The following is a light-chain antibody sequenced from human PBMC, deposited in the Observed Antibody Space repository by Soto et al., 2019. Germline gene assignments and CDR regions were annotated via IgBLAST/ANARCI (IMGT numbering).Light chain of an antibody. V-gene: IGKV3-20*01. CDR2: RGS. CDR1: QNIRGNE. CDR3: QDYGSSAPWT. J-gene: IGKJ1*01. Sequence: EVVLTQSPGTLSLSPGERATLSCRASQNIRGNELAWYQQKPGQAPRLLIYRGSSRATGIPDRFSGRGSGTTFNLTISRLEPEDLEVYYCQDYGSSAPWTFGQGTKVEIK.